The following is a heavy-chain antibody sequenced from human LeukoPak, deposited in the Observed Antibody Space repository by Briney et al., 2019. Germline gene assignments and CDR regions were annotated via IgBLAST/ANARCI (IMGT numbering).Heavy chain of an antibody. CDR3: AKARLSSGYYPFDY. CDR2: ISSSSSYI. V-gene: IGHV3-21*04. CDR1: GFTFSSYS. D-gene: IGHD3-22*01. J-gene: IGHJ4*02. Sequence: SGGSLRLSCAASGFTFSSYSMNWVRQAPGKGLEWVSSISSSSSYIYYADSVKGRFTISRDNSKNTLYLQMNSLRAEDTAVYYCAKARLSSGYYPFDYWGQGTLVTVSS.